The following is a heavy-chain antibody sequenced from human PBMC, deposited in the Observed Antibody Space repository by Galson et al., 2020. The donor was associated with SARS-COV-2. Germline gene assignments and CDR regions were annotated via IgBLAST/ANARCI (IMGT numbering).Heavy chain of an antibody. Sequence: SETLSLTCAVSGGSITSGGYSWSWIRQPPGKGLELIGYIYHTGSAHYNPSLKSRVAISVDSPKNQFSLKLSSVTAADTAVYFCARDGSPFCSNGDCNGLDSWGQGALVTVSS. D-gene: IGHD4-17*01. CDR1: GGSITSGGYS. CDR3: ARDGSPFCSNGDCNGLDS. V-gene: IGHV4-30-4*07. J-gene: IGHJ4*02. CDR2: IYHTGSA.